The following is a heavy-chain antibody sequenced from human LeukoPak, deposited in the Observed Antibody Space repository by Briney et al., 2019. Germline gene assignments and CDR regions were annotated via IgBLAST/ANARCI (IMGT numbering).Heavy chain of an antibody. V-gene: IGHV4-61*02. CDR2: IYTSGST. D-gene: IGHD6-19*01. CDR1: GGSTSSGSYY. Sequence: SQTLSLTCTVSGGSTSSGSYYWSWIRQPAGKGLEWIGRIYTSGSTHYNPSLKSRVTISVDTSKNQFSLNLNSVTAADTAVYYCARAVGSSESNWFDPWGQGTLATVSS. CDR3: ARAVGSSESNWFDP. J-gene: IGHJ5*02.